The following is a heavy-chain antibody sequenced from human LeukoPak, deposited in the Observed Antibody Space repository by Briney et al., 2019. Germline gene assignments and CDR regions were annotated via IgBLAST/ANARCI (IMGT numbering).Heavy chain of an antibody. CDR2: INSDGSTT. V-gene: IGHV3-74*01. J-gene: IGHJ3*02. CDR3: ARVWIKQLVPPPSRAFDI. D-gene: IGHD6-13*01. Sequence: GGSLRLSCAASGFTFSSYWMHWVRQAPGKGLVWVSCINSDGSTTSYADSVKGRFTISRDNAKNTVYLQMSSLRAEDTAVYYCARVWIKQLVPPPSRAFDIWGQGTMVTVSS. CDR1: GFTFSSYW.